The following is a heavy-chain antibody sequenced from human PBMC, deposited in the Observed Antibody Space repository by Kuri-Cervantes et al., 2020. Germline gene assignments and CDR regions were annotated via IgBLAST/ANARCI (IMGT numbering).Heavy chain of an antibody. D-gene: IGHD6-13*01. CDR1: GYTFTSYD. CDR3: ARCQGDSSSWYMMYYYYYYMDV. V-gene: IGHV1-8*02. CDR2: MNPNSGNT. Sequence: ASVKVSCKASGYTFTSYDINWVRQATGQGLEWMGWMNPNSGNTGYAQKFQGRVTMTRNTSISTAYMELSSLRSDDTAVYYCARCQGDSSSWYMMYYYYYYMDVWGKGTTVTVSS. J-gene: IGHJ6*03.